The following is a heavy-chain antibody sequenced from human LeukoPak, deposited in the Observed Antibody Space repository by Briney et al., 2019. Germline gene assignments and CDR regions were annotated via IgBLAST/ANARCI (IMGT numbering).Heavy chain of an antibody. CDR3: ARDEGGSYSFDY. CDR2: ISYDGSNK. Sequence: GGSLRLSCAASGFTFSSYAMHWVRQAPGKGLEWVAVISYDGSNKYYADSVKGRFTISRDNSKNTLFLQMNSLRAEDSAVYYCARDEGGSYSFDYWGQGTLVTVSS. CDR1: GFTFSSYA. J-gene: IGHJ4*02. V-gene: IGHV3-30*04. D-gene: IGHD1-26*01.